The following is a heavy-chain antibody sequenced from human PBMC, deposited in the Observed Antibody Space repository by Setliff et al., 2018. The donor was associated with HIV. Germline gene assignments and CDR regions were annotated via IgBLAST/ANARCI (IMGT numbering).Heavy chain of an antibody. CDR3: ARTSGSDRLNWFDP. CDR1: GGSISSHY. CDR2: IYYSGST. V-gene: IGHV4-59*11. D-gene: IGHD3-10*01. Sequence: PSETLSLTCIVSGGSISSHYWSWIRQPPGKGLEWIGYIYYSGSTTYNPSLKGRVTISVDTSKNQLSLRLRSVTAADTAVYYCARTSGSDRLNWFDPWGQGTLVTVSS. J-gene: IGHJ5*02.